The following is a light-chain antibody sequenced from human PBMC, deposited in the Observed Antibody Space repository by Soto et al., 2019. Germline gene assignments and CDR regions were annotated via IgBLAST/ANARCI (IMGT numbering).Light chain of an antibody. J-gene: IGKJ1*01. V-gene: IGKV3D-15*01. CDR3: QQYNNWPAT. Sequence: EIVMTQSPATLSVSPGERATLSCRASQSVSSNLAWYQQKPGQAPRLLIYGASTRATGIPARFSGSESGTDFTLTISSLQSEDFAVYCCQQYNNWPATFGQGTKVEIK. CDR2: GAS. CDR1: QSVSSN.